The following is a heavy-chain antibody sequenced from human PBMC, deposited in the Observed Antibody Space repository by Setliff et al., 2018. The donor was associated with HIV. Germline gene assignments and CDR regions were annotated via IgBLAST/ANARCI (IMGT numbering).Heavy chain of an antibody. J-gene: IGHJ4*02. CDR3: ARGPPFAY. CDR2: IAYSGTTMYT. V-gene: IGHV4-39*07. CDR1: GGSFIGSSFQ. Sequence: PSETLSLTCTVPGGSFIGSSFQSTWIRQTPGKGLEWIADIAYSGTTMYTNYNPSLESRVIISEDTSRDQFFLKLTSVTADDTGIYYCARGPPFAYWGQGLLVTVSS.